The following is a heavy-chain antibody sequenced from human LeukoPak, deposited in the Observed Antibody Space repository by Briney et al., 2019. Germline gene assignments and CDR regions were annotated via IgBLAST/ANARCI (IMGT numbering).Heavy chain of an antibody. Sequence: SETLSLTCTVSGASISSTGYYWGWVRQSPGKRRGWVGYLFNSGVSYYSPSLKSRVSTSVDTSNNHFSLRLTSLTAADTAIYYCARHRVASAYSSFDYWGQGTLVTVSS. D-gene: IGHD2-15*01. CDR3: ARHRVASAYSSFDY. CDR2: LFNSGVS. J-gene: IGHJ4*02. CDR1: GASISSTGYY. V-gene: IGHV4-39*01.